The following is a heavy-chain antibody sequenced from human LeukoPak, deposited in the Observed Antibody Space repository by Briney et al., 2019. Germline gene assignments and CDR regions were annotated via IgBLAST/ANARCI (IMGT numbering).Heavy chain of an antibody. CDR3: AKDQGLVATSSDYFDY. D-gene: IGHD5-12*01. CDR2: IRYDGSNK. V-gene: IGHV3-30*02. CDR1: GFTFSSYG. Sequence: GGSLRLSCAASGFTFSSYGMHWVRQAPGKGLEWVAFIRYDGSNKYYADSAKGRFTISRDNSKNTLYLQMNSLRAEDTAVYYCAKDQGLVATSSDYFDYWGQGTLVTVSS. J-gene: IGHJ4*02.